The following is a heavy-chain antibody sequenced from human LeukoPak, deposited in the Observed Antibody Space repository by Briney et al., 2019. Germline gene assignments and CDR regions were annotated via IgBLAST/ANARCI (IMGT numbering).Heavy chain of an antibody. D-gene: IGHD3-10*01. CDR3: AREFWNYRSGNLQAFDI. J-gene: IGHJ3*02. CDR2: ISPSGST. Sequence: SETLSLTCTVSGGSISGNHYWRWIRQPAGKELEWIGRISPSGSTKYNPSLKSRVTISVDTSKNQFSLRLSSVTAADPAVYYCAREFWNYRSGNLQAFDIWGQGTMVTVSS. CDR1: GGSISGNHY. V-gene: IGHV4-61*02.